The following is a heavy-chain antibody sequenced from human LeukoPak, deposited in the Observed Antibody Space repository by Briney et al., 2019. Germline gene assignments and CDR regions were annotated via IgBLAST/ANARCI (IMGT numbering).Heavy chain of an antibody. CDR2: MNPNSGNT. J-gene: IGHJ3*02. CDR1: GGTFSSYA. V-gene: IGHV1-8*02. CDR3: ARDDYDVDAFDI. Sequence: ASVKVSCKASGGTFSSYAISWVRQAPGLGLEWMGWMNPNSGNTGYAQKFQGRVTMTRNTSISTAYMELSSLRSEDTAVYYCARDDYDVDAFDIWGQGTMVTVSS. D-gene: IGHD4-17*01.